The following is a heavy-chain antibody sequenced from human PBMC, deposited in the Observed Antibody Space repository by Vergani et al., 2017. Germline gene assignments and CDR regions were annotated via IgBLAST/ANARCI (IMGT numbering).Heavy chain of an antibody. CDR3: AKSIYPRSSGYLFDY. CDR1: GFTFSSYA. V-gene: IGHV3-23*01. Sequence: EVQLLESGGGLVQPGGSLRLSCAASGFTFSSYAMSWVRQAPGKGLEWVSAIIGSGGSTYYADSVKGRFTISSDNSNNTLYLQMNSLRAEDTAVYYCAKSIYPRSSGYLFDYWGQGTLVTVSS. J-gene: IGHJ4*02. CDR2: IIGSGGST. D-gene: IGHD3-22*01.